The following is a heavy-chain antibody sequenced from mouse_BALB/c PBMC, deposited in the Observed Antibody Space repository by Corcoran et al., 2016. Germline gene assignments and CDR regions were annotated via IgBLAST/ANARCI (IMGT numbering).Heavy chain of an antibody. V-gene: IGHV14-3*02. CDR2: IDPANGNT. D-gene: IGHD4-1*01. CDR1: GFNIKDTY. Sequence: VQLQQSGAELVKPGASVKLSCTASGFNIKDTYMHWVKQRTEQGLEWMGRIDPANGNTKYDPKFQGKATITADTSSNTAYLQLSSLTAEDTAVYYCANWDWYVDVWGAGTAVTVSS. CDR3: ANWDWYVDV. J-gene: IGHJ1*01.